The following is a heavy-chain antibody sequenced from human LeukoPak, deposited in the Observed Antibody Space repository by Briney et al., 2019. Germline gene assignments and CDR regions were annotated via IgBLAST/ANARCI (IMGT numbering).Heavy chain of an antibody. CDR1: GDSVSSNSAT. Sequence: SQTLSLTCAISGDSVSSNSATWNWIRQSPSRGLEWLGRTYYRSKWLNDYAPSVKSRIIVNADTSKNQFSLQLKSVTPEDTAVYFCARVIPELLYAFDIWGQGTMVTVSS. V-gene: IGHV6-1*01. CDR3: ARVIPELLYAFDI. J-gene: IGHJ3*02. CDR2: TYYRSKWLN. D-gene: IGHD1-26*01.